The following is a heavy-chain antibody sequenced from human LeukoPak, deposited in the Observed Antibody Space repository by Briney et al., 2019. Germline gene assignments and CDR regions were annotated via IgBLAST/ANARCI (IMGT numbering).Heavy chain of an antibody. D-gene: IGHD5-12*01. CDR1: GFTFGDYA. CDR2: IRSKAYGGTT. Sequence: PGGSLRLSCTASGFTFGDYAMSWVRQAPGKGLEWVGFIRSKAYGGTTEYAASVKGRFTISRDDSKSIAYLQMNSLKTEDTAVYYCTREYSGYVLDAFDIWGQGTMVTVSS. CDR3: TREYSGYVLDAFDI. J-gene: IGHJ3*02. V-gene: IGHV3-49*04.